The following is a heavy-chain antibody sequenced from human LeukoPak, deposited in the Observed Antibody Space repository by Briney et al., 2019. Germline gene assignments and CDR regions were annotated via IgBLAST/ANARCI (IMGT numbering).Heavy chain of an antibody. CDR3: AKDMEYSSSCLDY. J-gene: IGHJ4*02. CDR2: IYSDNT. CDR1: GFTVSSNS. V-gene: IGHV3-53*01. Sequence: GGSLRLSCTVSGFTVSSNSMSWVRQAPGKGLEWVSFIYSDNTHYSDSVKGRFTISRDNSKNTLYLQMNSLRAEDTAVYYCAKDMEYSSSCLDYWGQGTLVTVSS. D-gene: IGHD6-13*01.